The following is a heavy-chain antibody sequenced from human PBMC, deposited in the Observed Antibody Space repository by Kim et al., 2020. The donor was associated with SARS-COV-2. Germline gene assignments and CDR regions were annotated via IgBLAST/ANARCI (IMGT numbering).Heavy chain of an antibody. CDR1: GGSISSGGYY. J-gene: IGHJ6*02. CDR3: ARAIINYYGSGSYPTGIYCYGMDV. V-gene: IGHV4-31*03. Sequence: SETLSLTCTVSGGSISSGGYYWSWIRQHPGKGLEWIGYIYYSGSTYYNPSLKSRVTISVDTSKNQFSLKLSSVTAADTAVYYCARAIINYYGSGSYPTGIYCYGMDVWGQGTTVTVSS. CDR2: IYYSGST. D-gene: IGHD3-10*01.